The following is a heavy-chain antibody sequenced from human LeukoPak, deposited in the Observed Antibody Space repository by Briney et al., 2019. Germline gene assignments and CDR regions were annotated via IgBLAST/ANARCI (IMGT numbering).Heavy chain of an antibody. CDR3: ARDWNRYAY. V-gene: IGHV4-34*01. J-gene: IGHJ4*02. Sequence: SETLSLTCAVYGGSFSVYYWSWIRQPPGKGLEWIGEINHSGSTNYNPSLKSRVTISVDTSKNQFSPKLSSVTAADTAVYYCARDWNRYAYWGQGTLVTVSS. CDR2: INHSGST. D-gene: IGHD1-1*01. CDR1: GGSFSVYY.